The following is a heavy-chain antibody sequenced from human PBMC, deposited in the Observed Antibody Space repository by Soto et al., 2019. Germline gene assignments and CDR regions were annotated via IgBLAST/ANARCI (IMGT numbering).Heavy chain of an antibody. J-gene: IGHJ6*02. CDR3: ARGLPNCSSTSCYRYYYYGMDV. CDR2: IIPIFGTA. Sequence: ASVKVSCKASGGTFSSYAISWVREAPGQGLEWMGGIIPIFGTANYAQKFQGRVTITADESTSTAYMELSSLRSEDTAVYYCARGLPNCSSTSCYRYYYYGMDVWGQGTTVTVSS. D-gene: IGHD2-2*02. CDR1: GGTFSSYA. V-gene: IGHV1-69*13.